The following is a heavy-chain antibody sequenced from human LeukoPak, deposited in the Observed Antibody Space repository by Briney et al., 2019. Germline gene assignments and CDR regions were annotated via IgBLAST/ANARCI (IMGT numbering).Heavy chain of an antibody. CDR3: ARGYCSGGSCYRYNWFDP. CDR1: GYTFTGYY. CDR2: INPNSGGT. Sequence: GASVKVSCKASGYTFTGYYLHWVRQAPGQGLEWMGWINPNSGGTNYAQKFQGRVTMTRDTSISTAYMELSRLRSDDTAVYYCARGYCSGGSCYRYNWFDPCGQGPLVTVSS. D-gene: IGHD2-15*01. J-gene: IGHJ5*02. V-gene: IGHV1-2*02.